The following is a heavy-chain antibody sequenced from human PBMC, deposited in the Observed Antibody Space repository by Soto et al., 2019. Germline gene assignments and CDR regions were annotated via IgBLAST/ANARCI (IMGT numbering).Heavy chain of an antibody. CDR1: GYSFTSYW. CDR3: ASGFGYCSGGSCYSDY. Sequence: GESLKISCKGSGYSFTSYWIGWVRQMPGKGLEWMGIIYPGDSDTRYSPSFQGQVTISADKSISTAYLQWSSLKASDTAMYYCASGFGYCSGGSCYSDYWGQGTLVTVS. V-gene: IGHV5-51*01. J-gene: IGHJ4*02. D-gene: IGHD2-15*01. CDR2: IYPGDSDT.